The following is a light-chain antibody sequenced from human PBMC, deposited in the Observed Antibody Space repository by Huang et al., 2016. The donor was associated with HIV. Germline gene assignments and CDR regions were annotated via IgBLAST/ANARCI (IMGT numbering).Light chain of an antibody. Sequence: DIQMTQSPSTLSASVSDRVNTTCRASQSISNWLAWYQQKPGKAPKLLMYKASNLDTGVPSRFSGSGSGTEFTLTISSLQPDDFATYYCQQYSSYPWTFGQGTRVEIK. CDR1: QSISNW. CDR2: KAS. J-gene: IGKJ1*01. V-gene: IGKV1-5*03. CDR3: QQYSSYPWT.